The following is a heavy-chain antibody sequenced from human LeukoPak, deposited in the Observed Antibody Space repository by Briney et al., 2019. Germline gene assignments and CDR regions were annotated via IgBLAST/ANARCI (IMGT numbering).Heavy chain of an antibody. Sequence: PGGSLRLSCAASGFTFSSYTMNWVRQAPGKGLEWVSSISSSSSYIYYADSVKGRFTISRDNAENSLYLQMNSLRAEDTAVYYCAREGGQLAFDIWGQGTMVTVSS. CDR1: GFTFSSYT. V-gene: IGHV3-21*01. CDR3: AREGGQLAFDI. J-gene: IGHJ3*02. CDR2: ISSSSSYI. D-gene: IGHD1-1*01.